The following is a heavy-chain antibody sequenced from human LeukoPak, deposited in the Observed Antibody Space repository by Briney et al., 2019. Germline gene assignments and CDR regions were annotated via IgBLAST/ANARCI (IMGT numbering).Heavy chain of an antibody. D-gene: IGHD3-9*01. V-gene: IGHV1-69*13. J-gene: IGHJ6*04. CDR2: IIPIFGTA. CDR1: GGTFSSYA. CDR3: ASSIYDILTGYYPHYYYYYGMDV. Sequence: ASVKASCKASGGTFSSYAISWVRQAPGQGLEWMGGIIPIFGTANYAQKFQGRVTITADESTSTAYMELSSLRSEDTAVYYCASSIYDILTGYYPHYYYYYGMDVWGKGTTVTVSS.